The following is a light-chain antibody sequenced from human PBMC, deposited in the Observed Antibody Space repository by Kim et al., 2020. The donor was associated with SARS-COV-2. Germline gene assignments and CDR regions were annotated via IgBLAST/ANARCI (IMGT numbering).Light chain of an antibody. CDR3: QQYKSFPLT. CDR2: KAS. CDR1: QSFSTW. Sequence: GDSVTITCRASQSFSTWLAWYQQKPVKAPKLLIYKASSLESGVPSRFSGSGSGTEFALTISSLQPDDFATYYCQQYKSFPLTFGPGTKVDIK. J-gene: IGKJ3*01. V-gene: IGKV1-5*03.